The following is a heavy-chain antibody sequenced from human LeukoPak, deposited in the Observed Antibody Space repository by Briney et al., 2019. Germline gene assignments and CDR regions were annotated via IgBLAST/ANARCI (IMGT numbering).Heavy chain of an antibody. CDR2: IYYSGST. D-gene: IGHD4-17*01. V-gene: IGHV4-30-4*01. Sequence: SETLSLTCTVSGGSISSGDYYWSWIRQPPGKGLEWIGYIYYSGSTYYNPSFKSRVTISVDTSKNQFSLKLSSVTAADTAVYYCATYYGDYVGWFDPWGQGTLVTDSS. J-gene: IGHJ5*02. CDR1: GGSISSGDYY. CDR3: ATYYGDYVGWFDP.